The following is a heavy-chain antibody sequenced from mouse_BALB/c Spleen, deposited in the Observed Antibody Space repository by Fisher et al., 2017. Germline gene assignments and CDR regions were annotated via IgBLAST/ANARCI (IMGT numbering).Heavy chain of an antibody. J-gene: IGHJ2*01. Sequence: RFTISRDNSQSILYLQMNTLRAEDSATYYCARAGTALDYWGQGTTLTVSS. V-gene: IGHV7-3*02. D-gene: IGHD4-1*01. CDR3: ARAGTALDY.